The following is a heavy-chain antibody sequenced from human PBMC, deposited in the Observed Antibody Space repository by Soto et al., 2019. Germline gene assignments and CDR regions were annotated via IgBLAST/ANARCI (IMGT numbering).Heavy chain of an antibody. CDR1: GFSLSTSGVG. D-gene: IGHD6-13*01. Sequence: QITLKESGPPLVNPTQTLTLTCTFSGFSLSTSGVGVGWIRQPPGKALEWLALIYWNDDKRYSPSLKSRLTITKDTSKNQVVLTMTNMDPVDTATYYCAPISSSWGWGWFDPWGQGTLVTVSS. CDR2: IYWNDDK. J-gene: IGHJ5*02. V-gene: IGHV2-5*01. CDR3: APISSSWGWGWFDP.